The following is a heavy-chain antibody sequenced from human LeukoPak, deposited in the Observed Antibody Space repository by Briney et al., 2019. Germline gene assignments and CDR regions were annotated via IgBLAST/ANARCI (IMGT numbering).Heavy chain of an antibody. J-gene: IGHJ4*02. V-gene: IGHV4-59*11. Sequence: SETLSLTCTVSGGSISSHYWSWIRQPPGKGLEWIGYIYYSGSTNYNPSLKSRVTISVDTSKNQFSLNLGSVTATDTAVYYCARGSGWHSYWGQGTLVTVSS. CDR2: IYYSGST. CDR3: ARGSGWHSY. D-gene: IGHD6-19*01. CDR1: GGSISSHY.